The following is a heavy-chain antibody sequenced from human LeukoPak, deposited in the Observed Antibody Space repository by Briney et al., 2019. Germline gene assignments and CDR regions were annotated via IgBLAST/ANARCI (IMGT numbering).Heavy chain of an antibody. CDR1: GGSISSSSYY. CDR3: ARHPSESPLWFDP. V-gene: IGHV4-39*01. D-gene: IGHD6-19*01. CDR2: IYYSGST. Sequence: PSETLSLTCTVSGGSISSSSYYWGWIRQPPGKGLEWIGSIYYSGSTYNNPSLKGRVTVSVDTSKNQFSLKLSSVTAADTAVYYCARHPSESPLWFDPWGQGTVVTVSS. J-gene: IGHJ5*02.